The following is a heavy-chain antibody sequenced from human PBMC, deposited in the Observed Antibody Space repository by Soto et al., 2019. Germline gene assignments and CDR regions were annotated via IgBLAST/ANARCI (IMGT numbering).Heavy chain of an antibody. D-gene: IGHD3-3*01. CDR2: ISSSSSYI. Sequence: EVQLVESGGGLVKPGGSLRLSCAASGFTFSSYSMNWVRQAPGKGLEWVSSISSSSSYIYYADSVKGRFTISRDNAKNSLYLQMNSLRAEDTAVYYCVRDSHDLTVDYGMDVWGQGTTVTVSS. V-gene: IGHV3-21*01. CDR1: GFTFSSYS. J-gene: IGHJ6*02. CDR3: VRDSHDLTVDYGMDV.